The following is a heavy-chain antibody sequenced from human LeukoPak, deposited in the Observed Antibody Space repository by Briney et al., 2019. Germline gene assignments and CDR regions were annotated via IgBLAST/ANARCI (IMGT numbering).Heavy chain of an antibody. CDR3: AREVTYYYDSSGYEDAFDI. Sequence: SETLSLTCTVSGGSISSYYWSWIRQPAGKGLEWIGRVYTSGSTNYNPSLKSRVTMSVDTSKNQFSLKLSSVTAADTAVYYCAREVTYYYDSSGYEDAFDIWGQGTMVTVSS. CDR1: GGSISSYY. CDR2: VYTSGST. J-gene: IGHJ3*02. D-gene: IGHD3-22*01. V-gene: IGHV4-4*07.